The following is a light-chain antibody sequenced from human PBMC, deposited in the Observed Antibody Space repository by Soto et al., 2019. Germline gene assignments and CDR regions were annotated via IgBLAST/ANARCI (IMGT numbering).Light chain of an antibody. V-gene: IGKV3-11*01. CDR1: QSVRSY. Sequence: EIVLTQSPATLSLSTGERATLSCRASQSVRSYLAWYQQKPGQAPRLLIYDASNRATGIPARFSGSGSGTYFTLTVSSLEPEDFAVYYCQQRSNWPPFTFGQGTRPEIK. CDR3: QQRSNWPPFT. J-gene: IGKJ5*01. CDR2: DAS.